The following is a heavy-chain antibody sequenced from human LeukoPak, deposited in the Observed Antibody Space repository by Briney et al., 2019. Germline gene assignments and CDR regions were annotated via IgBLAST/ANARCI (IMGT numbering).Heavy chain of an antibody. D-gene: IGHD2-21*02. CDR2: KKQDGSKK. Sequence: QSGGSLRLSCAASGFTFSSYWMHWVRQAPGKGLEWVANKKQDGSKKYYVDSVKGRFTISRDNAKNSLYLQMNSLRAEDTAVYYCAREVVTMFDYWGRGTLVTVSS. CDR1: GFTFSSYW. J-gene: IGHJ4*02. V-gene: IGHV3-7*01. CDR3: AREVVTMFDY.